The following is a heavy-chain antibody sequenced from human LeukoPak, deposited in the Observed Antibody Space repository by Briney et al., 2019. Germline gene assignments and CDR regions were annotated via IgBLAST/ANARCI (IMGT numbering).Heavy chain of an antibody. CDR2: ISHSGST. J-gene: IGHJ1*01. CDR1: GYSISSGYH. V-gene: IGHV4-38-2*01. D-gene: IGHD1-26*01. Sequence: SETLSLTCAVSGYSISSGYHWGWIRQSPGKGLEWIGSISHSGSTYYSPSLKSRVTISRDTSKNHFSLKLRSVPAADSAVYYCAGLFSGSYARHWAQGTLVTVSS. CDR3: AGLFSGSYARH.